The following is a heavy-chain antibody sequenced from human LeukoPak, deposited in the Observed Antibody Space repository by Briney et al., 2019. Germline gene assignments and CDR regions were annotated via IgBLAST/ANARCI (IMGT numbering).Heavy chain of an antibody. Sequence: PSETLSLTCAVYVESFSGYYWSWIRQSPGKGLKWIGDINHSGSTNYNPSLKSRVTISVDTSKNQFSLELSSVTAADTAVYYCARGGGLYTGNAFDIWGRGTRVTVSS. D-gene: IGHD3-3*01. CDR1: VESFSGYY. V-gene: IGHV4-34*01. J-gene: IGHJ3*02. CDR2: INHSGST. CDR3: ARGGGLYTGNAFDI.